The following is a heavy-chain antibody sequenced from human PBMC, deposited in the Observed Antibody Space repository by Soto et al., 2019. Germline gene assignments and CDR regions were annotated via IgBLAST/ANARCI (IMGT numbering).Heavy chain of an antibody. Sequence: QVQLQESGPGLVNPSETLSLTCTVSGGSISGGGYYWSWIRQPPGKGLEWIGYTYDSGSTYYNPSLKGRISISIDTSKNQFSLRLTCVTAADTAVYYCAREIIPLTTDWYFDLWGRGTLVTVSS. V-gene: IGHV4-30-4*01. D-gene: IGHD4-17*01. CDR2: TYDSGST. CDR1: GGSISGGGYY. J-gene: IGHJ2*01. CDR3: AREIIPLTTDWYFDL.